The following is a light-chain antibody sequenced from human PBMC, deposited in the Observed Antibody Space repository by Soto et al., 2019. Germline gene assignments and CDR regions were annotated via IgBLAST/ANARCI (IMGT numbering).Light chain of an antibody. Sequence: SLLPHPASVSGSPGQSITISCPGTSSDVGGYNYVSWYQHHPGKAPKLMIYDVSNRPSGISNRFSGSKSGNTASLTIPGLQPEDEGDYYCSSYTTGNTRQIVFGTGTKVTVL. J-gene: IGLJ1*01. CDR2: DVS. CDR3: SSYTTGNTRQIV. CDR1: SSDVGGYNY. V-gene: IGLV2-14*03.